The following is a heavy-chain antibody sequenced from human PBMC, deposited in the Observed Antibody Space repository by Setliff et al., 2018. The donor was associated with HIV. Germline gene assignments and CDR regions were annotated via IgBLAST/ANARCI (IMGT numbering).Heavy chain of an antibody. CDR1: GGTFSSYA. D-gene: IGHD6-13*01. Sequence: ASVKVSCKASGGTFSSYAISWVRQAPGQGLGWRGGIIPIFGTANYAQKFQGRVTITADESTSTAYMELSSLRSEDTAVYYCARVNGSWYERVLNYYYYMDVWGKGTTVTVSS. CDR2: IIPIFGTA. J-gene: IGHJ6*03. V-gene: IGHV1-69*13. CDR3: ARVNGSWYERVLNYYYYMDV.